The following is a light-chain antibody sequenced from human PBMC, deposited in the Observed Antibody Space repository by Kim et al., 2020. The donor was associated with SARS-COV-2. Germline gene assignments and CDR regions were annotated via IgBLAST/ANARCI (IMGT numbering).Light chain of an antibody. J-gene: IGLJ2*01. CDR2: DVS. CDR1: SSDVGGYDY. Sequence: QSITISCTGTSSDVGGYDYVSWYQQHPGKAPKVMIYDVSNRPSGVSNRFSGSKSGNTVSLTISGLQAEDEADYYCSSYTSSSTLGVFGGGTQLTVL. CDR3: SSYTSSSTLGV. V-gene: IGLV2-14*03.